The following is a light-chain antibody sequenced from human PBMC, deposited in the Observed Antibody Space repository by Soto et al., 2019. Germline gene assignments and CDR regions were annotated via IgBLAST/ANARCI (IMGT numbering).Light chain of an antibody. V-gene: IGKV3-20*01. CDR3: QQYGSSSWT. J-gene: IGKJ1*01. Sequence: EIVLTQSPGTLSLSPGERATLSCRASQSVSSSYLAWYQQKPGQAPRLLFYGTSSRATAIPDRFSGSGSGTDFTLTISRLEPEDFAVYYCQQYGSSSWTFGQGNKVEIK. CDR1: QSVSSSY. CDR2: GTS.